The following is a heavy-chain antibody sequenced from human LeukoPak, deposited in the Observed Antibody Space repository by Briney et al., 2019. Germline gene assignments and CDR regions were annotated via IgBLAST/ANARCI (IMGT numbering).Heavy chain of an antibody. D-gene: IGHD3-22*01. CDR3: ASSLDYYDSSGYFDY. J-gene: IGHJ4*02. V-gene: IGHV4-34*01. Sequence: PSETLSLTCAVYGGSFSGYYWSWIRQPPGKELEWIGEINHSGSTNYNPSLKSRVTISVDTSHIHFSLKLTSVTAADTAVYYCASSLDYYDSSGYFDYWGQGTLVTVSS. CDR2: INHSGST. CDR1: GGSFSGYY.